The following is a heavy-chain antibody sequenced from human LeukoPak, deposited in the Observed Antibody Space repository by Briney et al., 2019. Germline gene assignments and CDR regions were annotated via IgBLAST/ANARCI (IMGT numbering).Heavy chain of an antibody. J-gene: IGHJ4*02. Sequence: GGSLRLSCAASGFTFSSYSMNWVRPAPGKGLEWVSSISSSSSYIYYADSVKGRFTISRDNAKNSLYLQMTRLRAEDTAVYYCARESVAGMIDYWGQGTLVTVSS. CDR3: ARESVAGMIDY. D-gene: IGHD6-19*01. CDR1: GFTFSSYS. V-gene: IGHV3-21*01. CDR2: ISSSSSYI.